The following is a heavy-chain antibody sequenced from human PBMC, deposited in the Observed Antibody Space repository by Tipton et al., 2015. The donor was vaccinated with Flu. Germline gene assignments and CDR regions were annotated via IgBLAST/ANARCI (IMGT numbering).Heavy chain of an antibody. CDR2: IYYTGST. Sequence: LRLSCTVSGGSINNYYWSWIRQPPGKGLEWIGYIYYTGSTIYNPSLKSRVTISVDTSKNQFSLNLSSVTAADTALYYCARRSFSKTGTSKSGAFDVWGQGTMVTVSS. CDR1: GGSINNYY. J-gene: IGHJ3*01. CDR3: ARRSFSKTGTSKSGAFDV. V-gene: IGHV4-59*08. D-gene: IGHD1-7*01.